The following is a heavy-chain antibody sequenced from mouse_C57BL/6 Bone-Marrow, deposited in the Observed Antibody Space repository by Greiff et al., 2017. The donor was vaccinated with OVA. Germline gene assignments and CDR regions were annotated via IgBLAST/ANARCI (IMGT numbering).Heavy chain of an antibody. J-gene: IGHJ4*01. CDR1: GYTFTSYG. Sequence: VQLQESGAELARPGASVKLSCKASGYTFTSYGISWVKQRTGQGLEWIGEIYPRSGNTYYNEKFKGKATLTADKSSSTAYMELRSLTSEDSAVYFCARSAYFAVDYWGQGTSVTVSS. CDR3: ARSAYFAVDY. CDR2: IYPRSGNT. V-gene: IGHV1-81*01.